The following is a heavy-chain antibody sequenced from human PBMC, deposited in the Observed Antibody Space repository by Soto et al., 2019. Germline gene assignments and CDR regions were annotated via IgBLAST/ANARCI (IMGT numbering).Heavy chain of an antibody. J-gene: IGHJ4*02. Sequence: PGGSLRLSCAASGFTFSSYSMNWVRQAPRKGLEWVSSISSSSSYIYYADSVKGRFTISRDNAKNSLYLQMNSLRAEDTAVYYCARASAAAGPFDYWGQGTRVTVPQ. V-gene: IGHV3-21*01. D-gene: IGHD6-13*01. CDR3: ARASAAAGPFDY. CDR2: ISSSSSYI. CDR1: GFTFSSYS.